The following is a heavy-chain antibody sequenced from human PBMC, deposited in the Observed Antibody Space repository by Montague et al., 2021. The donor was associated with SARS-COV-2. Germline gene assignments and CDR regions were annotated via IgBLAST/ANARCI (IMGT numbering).Heavy chain of an antibody. CDR2: TYYGSKRYN. V-gene: IGHV6-1*01. CDR1: GDSVSSNSAT. J-gene: IGHJ6*02. D-gene: IGHD1-1*01. Sequence: CAISGDSVSSNSATWNWVRQSPSGGLEWLGRTYYGSKRYNDYAVSVRGRVTINPDTSKNQFSLQLNSVTPEDTAIYYCTSGREGNYNVMDVWGQGTTVTVSS. CDR3: TSGREGNYNVMDV.